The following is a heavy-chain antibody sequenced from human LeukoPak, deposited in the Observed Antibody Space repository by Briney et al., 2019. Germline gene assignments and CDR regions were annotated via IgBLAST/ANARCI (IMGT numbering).Heavy chain of an antibody. V-gene: IGHV1-18*01. J-gene: IGHJ4*02. CDR3: ARRAPGKLAADY. CDR1: GYTFTNYG. CDR2: SGPYNGNT. D-gene: IGHD1-1*01. Sequence: ASVKVSCKASGYTFTNYGISWVRQAPGQGLEWMGWSGPYNGNTNYAQKFQDRITMTTDTSTSTAYVELRSLRSDDTAMYYCARRAPGKLAADYWGQGTLVTVSS.